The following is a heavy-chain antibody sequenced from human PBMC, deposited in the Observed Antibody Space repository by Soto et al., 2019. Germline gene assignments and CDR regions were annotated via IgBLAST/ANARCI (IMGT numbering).Heavy chain of an antibody. CDR2: TWYDGSNK. J-gene: IGHJ4*02. V-gene: IGHV3-33*01. CDR3: AREVLIAARTLRTREGDY. Sequence: GGSLRLSCAASGFTFSSYGMHWVRQAPGKGLEWVAVTWYDGSNKYYADSVKGRFTISRDNSKNTLYLQMNSLRAEDTAVYYCAREVLIAARTLRTREGDYWGQGTLVTVSS. CDR1: GFTFSSYG. D-gene: IGHD6-6*01.